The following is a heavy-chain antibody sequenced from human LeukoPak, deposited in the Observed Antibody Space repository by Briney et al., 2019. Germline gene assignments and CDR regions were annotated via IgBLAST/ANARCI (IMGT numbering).Heavy chain of an antibody. V-gene: IGHV1-8*01. Sequence: ASVKVSCKASGYTFTSYYIIWVRQATGQGLEWMGWMNPNSGNTGYAQKFQGRVTMTSNTSISTAYMELSSLRSEATAVYYCARGRVTYGSWGQGNLVTTSP. D-gene: IGHD3-10*01. CDR1: GYTFTSYY. CDR3: ARGRVTYGS. J-gene: IGHJ5*02. CDR2: MNPNSGNT.